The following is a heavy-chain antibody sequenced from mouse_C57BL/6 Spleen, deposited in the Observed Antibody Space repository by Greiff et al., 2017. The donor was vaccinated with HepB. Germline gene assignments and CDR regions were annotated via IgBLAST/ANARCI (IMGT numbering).Heavy chain of an antibody. V-gene: IGHV1-55*01. CDR2: IYPGSGST. Sequence: VQLQQPGAELVKPGASVKMSCKASGYTFTSYWITWVKQRPGQGLEWIGDIYPGSGSTNYNEKFKSKATRTVDTASSTAYMQLSSLTSEDSAVYYCARDRYYAPFDYWGQGTTLTVAS. CDR3: ARDRYYAPFDY. J-gene: IGHJ2*01. CDR1: GYTFTSYW. D-gene: IGHD2-3*01.